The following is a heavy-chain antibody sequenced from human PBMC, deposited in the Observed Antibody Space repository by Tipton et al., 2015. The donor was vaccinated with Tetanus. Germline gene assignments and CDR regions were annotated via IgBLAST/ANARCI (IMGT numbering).Heavy chain of an antibody. CDR2: IYYSGST. CDR1: GGSISSGGYY. CDR3: ARGHVDSSQLRYCDWLPLALCLDY. J-gene: IGHJ4*02. Sequence: TLSLTCTVSGGSISSGGYYWSWIRQHPGKGLEWIGYIYYSGSTYYNPSLKSRVTISVDTSKNQFSLKLSSVTAADTAVYYCARGHVDSSQLRYCDWLPLALCLDYCGQGTLVTVSS. V-gene: IGHV4-31*03. D-gene: IGHD3-9*01.